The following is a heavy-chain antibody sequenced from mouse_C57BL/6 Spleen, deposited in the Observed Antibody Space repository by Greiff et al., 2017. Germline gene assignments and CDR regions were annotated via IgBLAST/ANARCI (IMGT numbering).Heavy chain of an antibody. CDR3: AKDYYGSSEAMDY. D-gene: IGHD1-1*01. CDR1: GFSLPSYG. Sequence: QVQLKQSGPGLVAPSQSLSITCTVSGFSLPSYGVSWVRQPPGKGLEWLGVLWGDGSTNYHSALISRLSISKENSKSQVFLKLTSLQTDDTATYYCAKDYYGSSEAMDYWGQGTSVTVSS. CDR2: LWGDGST. J-gene: IGHJ4*01. V-gene: IGHV2-3*01.